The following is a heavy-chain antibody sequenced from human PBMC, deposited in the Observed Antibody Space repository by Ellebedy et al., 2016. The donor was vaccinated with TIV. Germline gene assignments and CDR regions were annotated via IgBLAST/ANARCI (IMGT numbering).Heavy chain of an antibody. V-gene: IGHV4-39*01. Sequence: MPSETLSLTCTVSGGSISSYYWGWIRQPPGKRLEWIGSIYYSGSTYYNPSLKSRVTISVDTSKNQFSLKLSSVTAADTAVYYCASSRIMITFGGVIGMYYFDYWGQGTLVTVSS. J-gene: IGHJ4*02. CDR2: IYYSGST. D-gene: IGHD3-16*02. CDR3: ASSRIMITFGGVIGMYYFDY. CDR1: GGSISSYY.